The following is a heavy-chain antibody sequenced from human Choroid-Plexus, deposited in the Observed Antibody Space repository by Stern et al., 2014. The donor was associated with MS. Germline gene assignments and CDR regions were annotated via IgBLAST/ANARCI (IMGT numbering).Heavy chain of an antibody. CDR2: INPNTGGP. CDR3: ARDQRGITIFGVVTDYYYLGMDV. Sequence: LEESGAEVKKPGASVKVSCKTSGYIFTGYYIHWVRQAPGQGLEWMAWINPNTGGPKYAQKFQGRVTMSRDTSISTAYVELSSLTSDDTAVYYCARDQRGITIFGVVTDYYYLGMDVWGQGTTVTVSS. V-gene: IGHV1-2*02. CDR1: GYIFTGYY. D-gene: IGHD3-3*01. J-gene: IGHJ6*02.